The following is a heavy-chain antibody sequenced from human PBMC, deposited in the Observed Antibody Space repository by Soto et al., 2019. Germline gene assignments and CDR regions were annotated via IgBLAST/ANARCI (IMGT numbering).Heavy chain of an antibody. D-gene: IGHD3-3*01. CDR2: ISSYNGNT. CDR1: GYTFTNYG. Sequence: QVQLVQSGGEVRKPGASVKVSCKTSGYTFTNYGINWVRQAPGRGLEWRGWISSYNGNTNYAQNFQGRLTMTTDTSTSTAYMELRSLTSDDTAVYYCARDRPPYLEWMSQRGWFDPWGQGTLVTVSA. CDR3: ARDRPPYLEWMSQRGWFDP. J-gene: IGHJ5*02. V-gene: IGHV1-18*04.